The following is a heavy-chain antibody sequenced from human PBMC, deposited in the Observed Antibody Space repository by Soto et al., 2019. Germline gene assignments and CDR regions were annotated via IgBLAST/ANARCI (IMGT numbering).Heavy chain of an antibody. J-gene: IGHJ4*02. CDR1: GYSNAGNV. CDR3: SSGFVAATTIYSHY. V-gene: IGHV1-2*04. CDR2: INPNSGGT. Sequence: VKACSKASGYSNAGNVMHWRRPAPGQGHEWMGWINPNSGGTNYAQKFQGWVTMARDTSISTAYMELSRLRSADTAVYYCSSGFVAATTIYSHYRREAPLVTVS. D-gene: IGHD5-12*01.